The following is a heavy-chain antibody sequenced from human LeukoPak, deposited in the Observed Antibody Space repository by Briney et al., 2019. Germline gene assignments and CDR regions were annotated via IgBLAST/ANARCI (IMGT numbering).Heavy chain of an antibody. CDR1: GFTVSSNY. D-gene: IGHD3-22*01. J-gene: IGHJ3*02. CDR3: ARDQGRYDSNQGPLDAFDI. V-gene: IGHV3-53*01. CDR2: IYTGGST. Sequence: SGGSLRLSCAASGFTVSSNYMSWVRQAPGRGLEWVSVIYTGGSTYYADSVKGRFTISRDSSKNTLYLQMNSLRAEDTAVYYCARDQGRYDSNQGPLDAFDIWGQGTMVTVSS.